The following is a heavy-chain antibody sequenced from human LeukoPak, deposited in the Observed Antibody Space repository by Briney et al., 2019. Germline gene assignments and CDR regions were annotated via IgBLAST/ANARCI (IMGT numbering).Heavy chain of an antibody. J-gene: IGHJ6*02. CDR1: GFSFSSYA. CDR3: AKAPPSPGATYYSYYYGMVV. V-gene: IGHV3-23*01. CDR2: ISCSGGST. Sequence: GGSLRLSCPASGFSFSSYAMSWVRQPPGKWLEWVSAISCSGGSTYYADSVKGRFTPSRDTSKHSLYMQTNSLIAEDTGVYYCAKAPPSPGATYYSYYYGMVVWGQGTTVTVSS. D-gene: IGHD1-26*01.